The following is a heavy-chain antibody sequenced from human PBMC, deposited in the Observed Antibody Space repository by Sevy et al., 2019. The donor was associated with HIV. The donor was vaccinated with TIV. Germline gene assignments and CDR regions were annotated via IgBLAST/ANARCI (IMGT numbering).Heavy chain of an antibody. CDR3: ARARYSGSYFDY. Sequence: GGSLRLSCAASGFTFSSYSMNWVRQAPGKGLEWVSSISSSSSYIYYAASVKGRFTISRDNAKNSLYLQMNSLRAEDTAVYYCARARYSGSYFDYWGQGTLVTVSS. D-gene: IGHD1-26*01. CDR1: GFTFSSYS. CDR2: ISSSSSYI. J-gene: IGHJ4*02. V-gene: IGHV3-21*01.